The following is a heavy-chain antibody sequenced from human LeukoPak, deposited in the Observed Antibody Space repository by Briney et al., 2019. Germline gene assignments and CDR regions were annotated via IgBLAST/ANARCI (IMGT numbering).Heavy chain of an antibody. D-gene: IGHD3-22*01. CDR1: GFTFRNYD. J-gene: IGHJ4*02. Sequence: PGRSLGLSCEASGFTFRNYDMHWVRQAPGKGLEWVAVISRDGTNKYYADSVKGRFTISRDNSKNTVYLQINSQSAEDTAVYYCARDQTAGYSDYWGQGTLVTVSS. CDR2: ISRDGTNK. CDR3: ARDQTAGYSDY. V-gene: IGHV3-30*03.